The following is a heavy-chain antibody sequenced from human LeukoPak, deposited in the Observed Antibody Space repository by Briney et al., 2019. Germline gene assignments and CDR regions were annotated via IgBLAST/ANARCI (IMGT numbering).Heavy chain of an antibody. V-gene: IGHV7-4-1*02. CDR1: GYTFTSYA. Sequence: ASVKVSCKASGYTFTSYAMNWVRQAPGQGLEGMGWINTNTGNPTYAQGFTGRFVFSLDTSVSTAYLQISSLKAEDTAVYYCARRTYDSSGYYPLLDPWGQGTLVTVSS. J-gene: IGHJ5*02. CDR2: INTNTGNP. D-gene: IGHD3-22*01. CDR3: ARRTYDSSGYYPLLDP.